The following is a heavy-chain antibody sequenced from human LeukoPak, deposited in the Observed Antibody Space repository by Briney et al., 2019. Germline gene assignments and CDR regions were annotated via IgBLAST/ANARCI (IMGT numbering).Heavy chain of an antibody. V-gene: IGHV4-34*01. D-gene: IGHD2-21*02. CDR3: ASRGGDWYNWFDP. CDR1: GGSFSGYY. J-gene: IGHJ5*02. CDR2: INHGGST. Sequence: ASETLSLTCAVYGGSFSGYYWSWIRQPPGKGLEWIGEINHGGSTNYNPSLKSRVTISVDTSKNQFSLKLSTVTAADTAVYYCASRGGDWYNWFDPWGQGTLVTVSS.